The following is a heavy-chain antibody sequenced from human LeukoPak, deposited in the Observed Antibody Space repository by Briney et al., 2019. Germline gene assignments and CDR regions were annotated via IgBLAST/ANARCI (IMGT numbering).Heavy chain of an antibody. CDR2: ISSSSRYI. J-gene: IGHJ4*02. D-gene: IGHD2-2*01. CDR1: GFTFSSYT. V-gene: IGHV3-21*01. Sequence: GGSLRLSCAASGFTFSSYTMNWVRQAPGKGLEWVSSISSSSRYIYYADSAKGRFTISRDNAKNSLYLQMNSLRAEDTAVYYCATVGCSNTGCYLTRNFFDYWGQGILVTVSS. CDR3: ATVGCSNTGCYLTRNFFDY.